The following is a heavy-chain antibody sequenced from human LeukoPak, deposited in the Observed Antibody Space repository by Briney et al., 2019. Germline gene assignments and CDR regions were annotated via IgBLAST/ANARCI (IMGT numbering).Heavy chain of an antibody. J-gene: IGHJ5*02. CDR2: ISAYNGNT. Sequence: GASVKVSCKASGYTFNTYGINWVRQAPGQGLEWMGWISAYNGNTNYAQNFQGRITLTTDTSTSTAYMELTSLRFDDTAVYYCARDGRQWVPLIWFDPWGQGTLVIVSS. CDR1: GYTFNTYG. V-gene: IGHV1-18*04. D-gene: IGHD6-19*01. CDR3: ARDGRQWVPLIWFDP.